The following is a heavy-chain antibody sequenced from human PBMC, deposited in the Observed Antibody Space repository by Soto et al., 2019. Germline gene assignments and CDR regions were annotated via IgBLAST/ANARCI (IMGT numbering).Heavy chain of an antibody. CDR1: GFTFSSSA. D-gene: IGHD2-2*01. CDR2: ISGSGGST. CDR3: AKFSTSSYYYYGMDV. J-gene: IGHJ6*02. V-gene: IGHV3-23*01. Sequence: GGSLRLSCAASGFTFSSSAMSWVRQAPGKGLEWVSTISGSGGSTYYADSVKGRFTISRDYSKNTLYLQMNSLRAEDTAVYYCAKFSTSSYYYYGMDVWGQGTTVTVSS.